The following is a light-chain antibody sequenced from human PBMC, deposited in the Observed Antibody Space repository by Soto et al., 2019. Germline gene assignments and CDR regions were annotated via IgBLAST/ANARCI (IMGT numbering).Light chain of an antibody. J-gene: IGKJ3*01. CDR3: QQYDNLPFT. CDR1: QDISNY. Sequence: MTQSPSSLSASVGDRVTITCQASQDISNYLNWYQQKPGKAPKLLIYDASNLETGVPSRFSGSGSGTDFTFTISSLQPEDIATYYCQQYDNLPFTFGPGTKVDIK. V-gene: IGKV1-33*01. CDR2: DAS.